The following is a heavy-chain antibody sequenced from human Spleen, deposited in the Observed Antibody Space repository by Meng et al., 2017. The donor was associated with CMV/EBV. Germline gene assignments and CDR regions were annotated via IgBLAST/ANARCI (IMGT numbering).Heavy chain of an antibody. Sequence: KVSCKGSGGTFSSSTISGVRQAPGQGLEWMGKITLMLEIKKYAQRFQGRVTITADKSTSTVYMELRSLTSDDTAIYYCARGGDWFGPWGQGTLVTVSS. J-gene: IGHJ5*02. CDR1: GGTFSSST. D-gene: IGHD3-16*01. V-gene: IGHV1-69*02. CDR3: ARGGDWFGP. CDR2: ITLMLEIK.